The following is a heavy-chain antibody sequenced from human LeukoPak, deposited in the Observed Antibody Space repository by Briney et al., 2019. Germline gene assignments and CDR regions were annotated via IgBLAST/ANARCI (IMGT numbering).Heavy chain of an antibody. Sequence: GGSLRLSCAASGFSFSSYSMNWVRQAPGKGLEWVSSISTSSSYIYYADSVKGRFTISRDNAKNSLYLQMNSLRAEDTAVYYCAREVENTSGWYSHFDYWGQGTLVTVSS. J-gene: IGHJ4*02. CDR2: ISTSSSYI. D-gene: IGHD6-19*01. CDR1: GFSFSSYS. CDR3: AREVENTSGWYSHFDY. V-gene: IGHV3-21*01.